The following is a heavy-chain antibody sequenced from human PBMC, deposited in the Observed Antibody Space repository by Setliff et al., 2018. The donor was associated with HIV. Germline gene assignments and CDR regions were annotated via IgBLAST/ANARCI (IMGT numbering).Heavy chain of an antibody. CDR1: GGSFSGFY. V-gene: IGHV4-34*01. Sequence: SETLSLTCAVYGGSFSGFYWSWIRLPPGKGLEWIGEINHSGSTTYNPSLKSRVTISVDTSKNHFSLKLSSVTAADTAVYYCANFLPDTAAAGPRFDYWGQGTLVTVSS. CDR3: ANFLPDTAAAGPRFDY. J-gene: IGHJ4*02. CDR2: INHSGST. D-gene: IGHD6-13*01.